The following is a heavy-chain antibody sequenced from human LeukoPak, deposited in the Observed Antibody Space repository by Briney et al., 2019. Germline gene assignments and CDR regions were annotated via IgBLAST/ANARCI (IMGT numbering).Heavy chain of an antibody. V-gene: IGHV4-39*01. CDR2: IYYSGST. Sequence: SETLSLTCTVSGGSISSYYWGWIRQPPGKGLEWIGSIYYSGSTYYNPSLKSRVTISVDTSKNQFSLKLSSVTAADTAVYYCASQNYGDYFNWFDPWGQGTLVTVSS. CDR3: ASQNYGDYFNWFDP. CDR1: GGSISSYY. D-gene: IGHD4-17*01. J-gene: IGHJ5*02.